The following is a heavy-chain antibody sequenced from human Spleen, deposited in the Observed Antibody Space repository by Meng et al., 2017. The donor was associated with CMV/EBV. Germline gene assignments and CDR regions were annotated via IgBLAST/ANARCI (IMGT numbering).Heavy chain of an antibody. CDR2: INPKSGAI. CDR1: GYTFTDNF. D-gene: IGHD6-13*01. CDR3: ARSLEYSSLFGIDP. J-gene: IGHJ5*02. V-gene: IGHV1-2*02. Sequence: ASVKVSCKSSGYTFTDNFMFWVRKAPGQGLESMGYINPKSGAIRYAQKFQGRVTMTRDTSISTVYMELSRLRSDDTAVYYCARSLEYSSLFGIDPWGQGTLVTSPQ.